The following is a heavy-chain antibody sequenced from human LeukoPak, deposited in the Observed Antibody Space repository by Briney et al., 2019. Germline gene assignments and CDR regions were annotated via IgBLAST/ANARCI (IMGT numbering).Heavy chain of an antibody. D-gene: IGHD1-26*01. J-gene: IGHJ3*02. CDR1: GFTFSSYS. CDR3: AREREVGATGSDAFDI. Sequence: GGSLRLSCAASGFTFSSYSMNWVRQAPGKGLEWVSSISSSSSYIYYADSVKGRFTISRDNAKNSLYLQMNSLRAEDTAVYYCAREREVGATGSDAFDIWGQGTMVTVSS. V-gene: IGHV3-21*01. CDR2: ISSSSSYI.